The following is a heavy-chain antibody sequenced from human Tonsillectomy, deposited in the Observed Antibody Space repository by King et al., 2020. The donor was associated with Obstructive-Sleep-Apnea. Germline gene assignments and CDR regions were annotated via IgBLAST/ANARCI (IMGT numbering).Heavy chain of an antibody. D-gene: IGHD6-19*01. V-gene: IGHV2-26*01. CDR1: GFSLSNARMG. CDR3: ARISLYSSSVDY. Sequence: TLKESGPVLVKPTETLTLTCTVSGFSLSNARMGVSWIRQPPGKALEWLAHIFSNDEKSYSTSLKSRLTISKDTSKSQVVLTMTNMDPVDTATYYCARISLYSSSVDYWGQGTLVTVSS. J-gene: IGHJ4*02. CDR2: IFSNDEK.